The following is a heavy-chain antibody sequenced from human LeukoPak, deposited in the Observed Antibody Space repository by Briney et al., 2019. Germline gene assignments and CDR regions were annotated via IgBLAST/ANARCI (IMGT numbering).Heavy chain of an antibody. CDR3: ARARSPYYYDFWGGYYRAENAFDI. Sequence: PGGSLRLSCAASGFTFSSYSMNWVRQAPGKGLEWVSSISSSSSYIYYADSVKGRFTISRDNAKNSLYLQMNSLRAEDTAVYYCARARSPYYYDFWGGYYRAENAFDIWGQGTMVTVSS. D-gene: IGHD3-3*01. V-gene: IGHV3-21*01. CDR1: GFTFSSYS. CDR2: ISSSSSYI. J-gene: IGHJ3*02.